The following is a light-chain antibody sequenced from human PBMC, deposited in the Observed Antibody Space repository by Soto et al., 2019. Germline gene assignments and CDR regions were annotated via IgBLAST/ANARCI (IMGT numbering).Light chain of an antibody. Sequence: QLVLTQSPSASASLGASVKLTCTLSNGHNTNAIAWHQQRPEKGPRYLMKLNSDGSHSRGGGIPDRFSGSSSGAERYLTIFGLQSEDEADYYCQTWDTGMVFGGGTKVTVL. J-gene: IGLJ2*01. V-gene: IGLV4-69*01. CDR2: LNSDGSH. CDR1: NGHNTNA. CDR3: QTWDTGMV.